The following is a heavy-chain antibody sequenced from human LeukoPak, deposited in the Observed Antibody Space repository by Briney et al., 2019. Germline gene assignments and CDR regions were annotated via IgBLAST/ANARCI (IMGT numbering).Heavy chain of an antibody. V-gene: IGHV3-53*01. CDR1: GFTVSSNY. Sequence: SGGSLRLSCAASGFTVSSNYMSWVRQAPEKGLEWVSIIYTGGSTDYADSVKGRFTISRDNFRNTLYLQMNSLRAEDTAVYYCARPMSLFYFDFWGQGTLVTVSS. J-gene: IGHJ4*02. CDR2: IYTGGST. D-gene: IGHD2-21*01. CDR3: ARPMSLFYFDF.